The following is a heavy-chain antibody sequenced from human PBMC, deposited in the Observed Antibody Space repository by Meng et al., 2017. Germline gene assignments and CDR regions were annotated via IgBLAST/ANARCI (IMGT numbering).Heavy chain of an antibody. CDR3: ARGLSQLWFGELSRTEWRYFSAGNDY. CDR1: VYILTSYD. V-gene: IGHV1-8*01. D-gene: IGHD3-10*01. Sequence: SVPVSCKACVYILTSYDINWLRQATGQGLEWMGWMNPNSGNTGYAQTFQGRVTKTRNTSIGTAYMELSSLRSEDTAVYYWARGLSQLWFGELSRTEWRYFSAGNDYWGQGTLVTVSS. CDR2: MNPNSGNT. J-gene: IGHJ4*02.